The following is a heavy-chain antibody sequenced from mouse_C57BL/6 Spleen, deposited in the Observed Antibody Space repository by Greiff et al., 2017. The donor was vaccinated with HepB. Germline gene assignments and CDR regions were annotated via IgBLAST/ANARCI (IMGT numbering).Heavy chain of an antibody. CDR2: INPSNGGT. CDR3: ARATVVARDWFAY. CDR1: GYTFTSYW. D-gene: IGHD1-1*01. Sequence: VQLQQSGTELVKPGASVKLSCKASGYTFTSYWMHWVKQRPGQGLEWIGNINPSNGGTNYNEKFKSKATLTVDKSSSTAYMQLSSLTSEDSAVYYCARATVVARDWFAYWGQGTLVTVSA. V-gene: IGHV1-53*01. J-gene: IGHJ3*01.